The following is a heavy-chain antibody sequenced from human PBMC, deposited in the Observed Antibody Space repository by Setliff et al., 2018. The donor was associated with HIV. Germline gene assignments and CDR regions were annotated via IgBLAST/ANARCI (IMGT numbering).Heavy chain of an antibody. CDR1: GYSFSSYY. Sequence: ASVKVSCKASGYSFSSYYVHWVRQAPGQGLEWVGITNPNSGGTNYAQKFQGRVTMTRDPSRSTAYMELRRLRSDDTAVYYCARLPIYDGSSGVFDPWGQGTLVTVSS. D-gene: IGHD3-22*01. CDR2: TNPNSGGT. V-gene: IGHV1-2*02. J-gene: IGHJ5*02. CDR3: ARLPIYDGSSGVFDP.